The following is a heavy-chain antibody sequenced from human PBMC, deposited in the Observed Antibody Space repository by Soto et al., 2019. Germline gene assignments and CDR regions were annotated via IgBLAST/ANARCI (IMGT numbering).Heavy chain of an antibody. J-gene: IGHJ6*02. D-gene: IGHD2-15*01. V-gene: IGHV1-69*01. CDR1: GGTFRTYA. Sequence: QVQLVQSGAEVKKPGSSVKVSCKAPGGTFRTYAISWVRQAPGQGLEWMGGVIPIFGTPKYAQKFQGRVTITADESTSTGYVELRSLRSEDTAVYYCARSQGGSSSLDIYYYYYYGMDVWGQGTTVTVSS. CDR2: VIPIFGTP. CDR3: ARSQGGSSSLDIYYYYYYGMDV.